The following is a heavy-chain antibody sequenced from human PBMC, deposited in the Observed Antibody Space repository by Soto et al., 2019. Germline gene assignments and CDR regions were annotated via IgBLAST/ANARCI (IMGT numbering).Heavy chain of an antibody. CDR3: ARDAWGPFRYCSGGSCYSGMIN. V-gene: IGHV1-18*01. Sequence: ASVKVSCKASGYTFTSYGISWVRQAPGQGLEWMGWISAYNGNTNYAQKLQGRVTMTTDTSTSTAYMELRSLRSDDTAVYYCARDAWGPFRYCSGGSCYSGMINWGQGTLVTVSS. CDR2: ISAYNGNT. CDR1: GYTFTSYG. J-gene: IGHJ4*02. D-gene: IGHD2-15*01.